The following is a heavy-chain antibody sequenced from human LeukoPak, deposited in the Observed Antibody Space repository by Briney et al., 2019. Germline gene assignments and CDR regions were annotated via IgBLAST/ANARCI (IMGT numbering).Heavy chain of an antibody. Sequence: ASVKVSCKASGYTFTSYGISWVRQAPGQGLEGMGWISAYNGNTNYAQKLQGRVTMTTDTSTSTAYMELRSLRSDDTAVYYCARGNIVATILDYYYYMDVWGKGTTVTVSS. V-gene: IGHV1-18*01. D-gene: IGHD5-12*01. J-gene: IGHJ6*03. CDR3: ARGNIVATILDYYYYMDV. CDR1: GYTFTSYG. CDR2: ISAYNGNT.